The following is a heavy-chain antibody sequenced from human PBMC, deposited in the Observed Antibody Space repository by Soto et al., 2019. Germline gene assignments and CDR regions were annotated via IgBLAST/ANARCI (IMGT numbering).Heavy chain of an antibody. D-gene: IGHD3-10*01. J-gene: IGHJ6*02. CDR2: IIPIFGTA. CDR3: ASSGYGSGSYYPNYYYGMDV. CDR1: GGTFSSYA. V-gene: IGHV1-69*01. Sequence: QVQLVQSGAEVKKPGSSVKVSCKASGGTFSSYAISWVRQAPGQGLEWMGGIIPIFGTANYAQKFQGRVTITADESTSTAYMELSSLRSEDTAVYYCASSGYGSGSYYPNYYYGMDVWGQGTTVTVSS.